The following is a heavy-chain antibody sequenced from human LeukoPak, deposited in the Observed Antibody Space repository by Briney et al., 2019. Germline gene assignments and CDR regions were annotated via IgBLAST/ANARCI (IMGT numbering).Heavy chain of an antibody. CDR2: ISDRGNII. J-gene: IGHJ3*01. CDR1: GFTFRYYF. V-gene: IGHV3-11*01. D-gene: IGHD3-3*01. CDR3: ARGLSGGVTYVCDV. Sequence: PGGSLRLSCAASGFTFRYYFMSWIRQAPGKGLEWVSYISDRGNIIYYADSVKGRFTISRYNAKKSLYLQVNSLRAEDTALYYCARGLSGGVTYVCDVWGEGTMVTVSS.